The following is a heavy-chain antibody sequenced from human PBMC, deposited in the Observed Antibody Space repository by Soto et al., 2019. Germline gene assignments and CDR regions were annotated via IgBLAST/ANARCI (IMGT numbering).Heavy chain of an antibody. CDR3: ARLGPYGSETYSFRYNWFDP. V-gene: IGHV3-53*01. J-gene: IGHJ5*02. CDR2: IYSGGNS. CDR1: GFTVSSSH. D-gene: IGHD3-10*01. Sequence: SLRLSCTTSGFTVSSSHMSWVRQAPGKGLDWVSVIYSGGNSYYAVSVQGRFTISRDNSKNTVYLQMNSLRGEDTAIYYCARLGPYGSETYSFRYNWFDPWGQGTLVTVS.